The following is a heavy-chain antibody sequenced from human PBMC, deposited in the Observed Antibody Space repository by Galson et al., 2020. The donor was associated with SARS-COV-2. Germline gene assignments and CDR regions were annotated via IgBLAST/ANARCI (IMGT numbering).Heavy chain of an antibody. J-gene: IGHJ1*01. CDR1: GFTFSSYS. CDR3: AREPLYYDIWSGPEYLQH. CDR2: ISSSSRYI. D-gene: IGHD3-3*01. V-gene: IGHV3-21*01. Sequence: SCAASGFTFSSYSMNWVRQAPGKGLEWVSSISSSSRYIYYADSVKGRFTNSRDSAKNSLYLQMNSLRAEHTAVYDCAREPLYYDIWSGPEYLQHWGQGTLVTVSS.